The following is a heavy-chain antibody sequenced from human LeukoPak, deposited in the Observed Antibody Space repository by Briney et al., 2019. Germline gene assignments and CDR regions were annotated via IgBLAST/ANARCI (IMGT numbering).Heavy chain of an antibody. CDR2: ISGSGGST. J-gene: IGHJ4*02. Sequence: GGSLRLSCAASGFTFSSYAMSWVRQAPGKGLEWVSAISGSGGSTYYADSVKGRFTISRDNSRNTLYLQMNSLRAEGTAVYYCARVCRGGYCSSTSSFDYWGQGTLVTVSS. CDR3: ARVCRGGYCSSTSSFDY. D-gene: IGHD2-2*01. V-gene: IGHV3-23*01. CDR1: GFTFSSYA.